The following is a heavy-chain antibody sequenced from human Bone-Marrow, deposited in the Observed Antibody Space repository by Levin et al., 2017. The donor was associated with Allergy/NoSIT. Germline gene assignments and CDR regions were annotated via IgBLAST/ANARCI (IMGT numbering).Heavy chain of an antibody. D-gene: IGHD6-6*01. CDR3: ASQRVVARPVLVAVDY. CDR2: ISGSGNII. V-gene: IGHV3-11*01. Sequence: GGSLRLSCAASGFTFSDYYMSWIRQAPGKGLEWVSYISGSGNIIYYEDSVKGRFTISRDNAKNSVYLQMNSLRAEDTAVYYCASQRVVARPVLVAVDYWGQGTLVTVSS. J-gene: IGHJ4*02. CDR1: GFTFSDYY.